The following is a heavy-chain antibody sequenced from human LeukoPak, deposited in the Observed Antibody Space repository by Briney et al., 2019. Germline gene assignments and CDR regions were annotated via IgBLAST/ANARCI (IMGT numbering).Heavy chain of an antibody. CDR1: GFIFNDFP. V-gene: IGHV3-23*01. J-gene: IGHJ4*02. Sequence: GGSLRLSCAVSGFIFNDFPMTWVRQAPGKGLEWLSGISAGGTLTFHADSVKGRFTISRDNSKNTLYLQMNSLRAEDTAVYYCAKHDFWSTADYWGQGTLVTVSS. CDR2: ISAGGTLT. CDR3: AKHDFWSTADY. D-gene: IGHD3-3*01.